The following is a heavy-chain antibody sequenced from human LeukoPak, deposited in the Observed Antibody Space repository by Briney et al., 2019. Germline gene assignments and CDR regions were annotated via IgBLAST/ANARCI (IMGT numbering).Heavy chain of an antibody. V-gene: IGHV1-8*01. CDR3: AILRNYDILTGVDY. CDR2: MNPNSGNT. CDR1: GYTFTSYD. Sequence: ASVKVSCKASGYTFTSYDINWVRQATGQGLEWMGWMNPNSGNTGYAQKFQGRVTMTRDTSISTAYMELSRLRSDDTAVYYCAILRNYDILTGVDYWGQGTLVTVSS. D-gene: IGHD3-9*01. J-gene: IGHJ4*02.